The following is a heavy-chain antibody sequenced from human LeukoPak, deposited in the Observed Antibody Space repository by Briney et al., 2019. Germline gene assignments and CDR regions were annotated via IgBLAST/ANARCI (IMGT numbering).Heavy chain of an antibody. D-gene: IGHD3-3*01. J-gene: IGHJ3*02. CDR1: GFTFSSYS. V-gene: IGHV3-48*01. CDR2: ISSSSTI. CDR3: ARDVDFWSNAFDI. Sequence: GGSLRLSCAASGFTFSSYSMNWVRQAPGKGLEWVSYISSSSTIYYADSVKGRFTISRDNAKNSLYLQMNSLRAEDTAVYYCARDVDFWSNAFDIWGQGTMVTVSS.